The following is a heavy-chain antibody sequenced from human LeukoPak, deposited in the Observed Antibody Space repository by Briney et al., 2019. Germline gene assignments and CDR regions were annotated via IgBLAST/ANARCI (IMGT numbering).Heavy chain of an antibody. V-gene: IGHV3-33*01. CDR1: GFTFSSYG. Sequence: GRCLGLSCAASGFTFSSYGMHWVRQAPGKGLEWVAVIWYDGSNKYYADSVKGRFTISRDNSKNPLYLQINSLGAEDTAVYYCAVPGGDGYSYYFDYWGQGTLVTVSS. CDR2: IWYDGSNK. J-gene: IGHJ4*02. D-gene: IGHD5-24*01. CDR3: AVPGGDGYSYYFDY.